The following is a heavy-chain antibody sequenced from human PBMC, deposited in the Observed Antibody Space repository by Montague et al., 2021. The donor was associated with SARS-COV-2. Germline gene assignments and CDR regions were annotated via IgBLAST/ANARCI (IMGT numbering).Heavy chain of an antibody. CDR3: ARAFDWLSITRYWYFDL. J-gene: IGHJ2*01. CDR2: IYYSGST. V-gene: IGHV4-30-4*01. D-gene: IGHD3-9*01. CDR1: GRSISSGDYY. Sequence: SQTLSLTCTVSGRSISSGDYYWSWTRQPPGKGLEWIGYIYYSGSTYYNPSLKSRVTISVDTSKNQFSLKLSSVTAADTAVYYCARAFDWLSITRYWYFDLWGRGTLVTVSS.